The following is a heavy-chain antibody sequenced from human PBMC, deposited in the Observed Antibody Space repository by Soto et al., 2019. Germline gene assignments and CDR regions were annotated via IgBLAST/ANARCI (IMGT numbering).Heavy chain of an antibody. CDR3: ARGWYYFDF. CDR2: IYYGGTT. D-gene: IGHD2-15*01. CDR1: VEPMTGGYY. Sequence: SETLSLTCDVSVEPMTGGYYWGWIRQSPGKGLEWIGSIYYGGTTYYNTSLRSRLAISIDTSKNQFSLRLTSVTAADTALYFCARGWYYFDFWGRGTLVTVS. V-gene: IGHV4-38-2*01. J-gene: IGHJ4*02.